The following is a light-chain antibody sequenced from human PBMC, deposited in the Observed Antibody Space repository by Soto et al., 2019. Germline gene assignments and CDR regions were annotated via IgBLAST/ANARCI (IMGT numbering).Light chain of an antibody. CDR1: QTIRNY. J-gene: IGKJ4*01. V-gene: IGKV1-39*01. CDR2: AAS. Sequence: DIQMTQSPSSLSASVGDRVAITCRASQTIRNYLNWYQQKPGKAPKLLIYAASSLPSGVPARFRGSGSGTDFTLTISSLQPEDVATYYCQQGYSTPLTFGGGTKVDIK. CDR3: QQGYSTPLT.